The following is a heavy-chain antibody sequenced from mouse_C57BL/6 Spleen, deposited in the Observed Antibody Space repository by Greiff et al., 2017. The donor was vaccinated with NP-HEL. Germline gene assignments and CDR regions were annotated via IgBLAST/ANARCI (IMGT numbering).Heavy chain of an antibody. D-gene: IGHD3-1*01. CDR1: EYEFPSHD. Sequence: EVKLMESGGGLVQPGESLKLSCESNEYEFPSHDMSWVRKTPEKRLELVAAINSDGGSTYYPDTMERRFIISRDNTKKTLYLQMSSLRSEDTALYYCARQDSRGAWFAYWGQGTLVTVSA. V-gene: IGHV5-2*01. CDR3: ARQDSRGAWFAY. J-gene: IGHJ3*01. CDR2: INSDGGST.